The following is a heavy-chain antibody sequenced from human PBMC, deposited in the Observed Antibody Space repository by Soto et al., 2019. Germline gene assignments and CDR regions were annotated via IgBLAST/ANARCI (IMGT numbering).Heavy chain of an antibody. CDR3: ARGYYDSSGYLDY. J-gene: IGHJ4*02. D-gene: IGHD3-22*01. CDR2: ISYDGGNK. Sequence: ESGGGVVQPGRSLRLSCAASGFTFSSYGMHWVRQAPGKGLECVAVISYDGGNKYYADSVKGRFTISRDNSKNTLYLQMNSLRAEDTAVYYCARGYYDSSGYLDYWGQGTLVTVSS. CDR1: GFTFSSYG. V-gene: IGHV3-30*03.